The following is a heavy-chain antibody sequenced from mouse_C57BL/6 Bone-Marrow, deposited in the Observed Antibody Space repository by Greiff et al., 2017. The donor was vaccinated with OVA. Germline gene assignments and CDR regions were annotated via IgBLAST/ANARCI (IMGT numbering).Heavy chain of an antibody. D-gene: IGHD1-1*01. CDR3: ASHYGSSYGFAY. Sequence: VQLQQSGPGLVQPSQCLSITCTVSGFSLTSYGVHWVRQSPGKGLEWLGVIWSGGSTDYNAAFISRLIISKDNTKSQVFFKMNSLQADDTAIYYCASHYGSSYGFAYWGQGTLVTVSA. CDR1: GFSLTSYG. J-gene: IGHJ3*01. CDR2: IWSGGST. V-gene: IGHV2-2*01.